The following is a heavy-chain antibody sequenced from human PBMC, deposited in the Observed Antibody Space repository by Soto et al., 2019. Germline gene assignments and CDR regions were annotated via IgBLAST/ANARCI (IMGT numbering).Heavy chain of an antibody. D-gene: IGHD6-19*01. CDR2: IYYSGST. Sequence: SETLSVTCTVSGGSVISGSYYWSWNRQPPGKGLEWIGYIYYSGSTNYNPSLKSRVTISVDTSKNQFSLKLSSVTAADTAVYYCARMGYSSGWYVTNYWGQGTLVTVSS. CDR1: GGSVISGSYY. CDR3: ARMGYSSGWYVTNY. J-gene: IGHJ4*02. V-gene: IGHV4-61*01.